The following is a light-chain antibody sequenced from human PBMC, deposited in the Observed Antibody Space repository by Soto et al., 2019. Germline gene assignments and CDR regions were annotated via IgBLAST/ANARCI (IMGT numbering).Light chain of an antibody. V-gene: IGKV3-15*01. CDR2: GAS. J-gene: IGKJ1*01. Sequence: EIVMTQSPATLSVSPGETATLSCRASQSVTYNLAWYQQKLGQAPRLLIYGASTRATGIPARLSGSGSGTEFTLTISSLQSEDFAVYYCQQYKNWPTFGQGTKVEIK. CDR3: QQYKNWPT. CDR1: QSVTYN.